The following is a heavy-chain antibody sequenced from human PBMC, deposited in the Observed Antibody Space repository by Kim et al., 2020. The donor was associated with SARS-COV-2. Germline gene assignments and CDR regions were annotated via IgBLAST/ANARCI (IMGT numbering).Heavy chain of an antibody. J-gene: IGHJ4*02. Sequence: GGSLRLSCAASGFTFTSHWMHWVRQAPGKGLVWVSRIDPDGSSTNYADSVKGRFTISRDNAKNTVFLQMNSLRADDTAVYYCVRGCGGDCHGIDSWGQGT. D-gene: IGHD2-21*02. CDR3: VRGCGGDCHGIDS. CDR1: GFTFTSHW. V-gene: IGHV3-74*01. CDR2: IDPDGSST.